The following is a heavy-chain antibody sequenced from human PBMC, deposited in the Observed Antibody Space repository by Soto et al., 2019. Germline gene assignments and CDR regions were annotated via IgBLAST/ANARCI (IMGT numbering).Heavy chain of an antibody. V-gene: IGHV4-59*12. J-gene: IGHJ4*02. CDR3: ARDSDYGWDDY. CDR1: GGSISSYY. Sequence: PSETLSLTCTVAGGSISSYYWSWIRQPPGKGLEWIGYIYYSGSTNYNPSLKSRVTISVDTSKNQFSLKLSSVTAADTAVYYCARDSDYGWDDYWGQGTLVTVSS. D-gene: IGHD3-10*01. CDR2: IYYSGST.